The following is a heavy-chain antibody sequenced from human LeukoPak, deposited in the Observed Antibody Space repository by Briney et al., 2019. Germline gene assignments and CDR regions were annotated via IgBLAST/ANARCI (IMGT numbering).Heavy chain of an antibody. J-gene: IGHJ3*02. Sequence: SETLSLTCTVSGGSISSYYWSWIRQPAGQRLEWIGRIYTSGSTNYNPCLKRRVTISVDTSKNQFSLKLSSVTAADTAVYYCAREDAAADDAFDIWGQGTMVTVSS. V-gene: IGHV4-4*07. D-gene: IGHD6-13*01. CDR3: AREDAAADDAFDI. CDR1: GGSISSYY. CDR2: IYTSGST.